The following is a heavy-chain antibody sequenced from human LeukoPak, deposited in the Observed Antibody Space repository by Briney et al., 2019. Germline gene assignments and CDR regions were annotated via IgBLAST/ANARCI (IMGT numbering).Heavy chain of an antibody. J-gene: IGHJ3*02. D-gene: IGHD6-13*01. CDR1: GGSISSSSYY. CDR2: IYYSGST. V-gene: IGHV4-39*07. CDR3: ARRGIAAARDAFDI. Sequence: SETLSLTCTVSGGSISSSSYYWGWIRQPPGKGLEWIGSIYYSGSTYYNPSLKSRVTISVDTSKNQFSLKLSSVTAADTAVYYCARRGIAAARDAFDIWGQGTMVTVSS.